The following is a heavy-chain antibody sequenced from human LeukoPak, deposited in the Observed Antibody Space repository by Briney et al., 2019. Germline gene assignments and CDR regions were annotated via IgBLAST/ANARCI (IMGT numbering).Heavy chain of an antibody. D-gene: IGHD3-10*01. CDR2: INPNSGGT. CDR3: ARLAHYYGSGSYLDY. J-gene: IGHJ4*02. CDR1: GYTFTGYY. V-gene: IGHV1-2*02. Sequence: ASVKVSCKASGYTFTGYYMHWVRQAPGQGLEWMGWINPNSGGTNYAQKFQGRVTMTRDTSISTAYMELSRLRSDDTAVYYCARLAHYYGSGSYLDYWSQGTLVTVSS.